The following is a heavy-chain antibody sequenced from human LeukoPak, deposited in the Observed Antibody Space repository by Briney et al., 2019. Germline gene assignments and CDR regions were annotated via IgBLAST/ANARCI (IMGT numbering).Heavy chain of an antibody. CDR2: IRNDRNTK. CDR1: GFTFSTYG. J-gene: IGHJ4*02. V-gene: IGHV3-30*02. D-gene: IGHD2-2*01. Sequence: GRSLRLSCAASGFTFSTYGMHWVRRAPGKGLEWVAFIRNDRNTKYYADSVKGRFTISRDNSKNTLYLQMNSLRAEDTAVYYCARTYSSSWGIIDYWGQGTLVTVSS. CDR3: ARTYSSSWGIIDY.